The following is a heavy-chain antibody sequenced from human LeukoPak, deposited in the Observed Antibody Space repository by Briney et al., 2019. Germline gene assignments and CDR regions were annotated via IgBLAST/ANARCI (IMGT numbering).Heavy chain of an antibody. J-gene: IGHJ5*02. CDR2: IYTSGST. CDR3: ARGSVTGGWFDP. CDR1: GGSISSGSYY. V-gene: IGHV4-61*02. D-gene: IGHD2-21*02. Sequence: SQTLSLTCTVSGGSISSGSYYWSWIRQPAGKGLERIGRIYTSGSTNYNPSLKSRVTISVDTSKNQFSLKLSSVTAADTAVYYCARGSVTGGWFDPWGQGTLVTVSS.